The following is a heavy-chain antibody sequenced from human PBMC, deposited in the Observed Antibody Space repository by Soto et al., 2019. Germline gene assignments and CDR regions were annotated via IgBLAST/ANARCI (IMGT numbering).Heavy chain of an antibody. J-gene: IGHJ4*02. V-gene: IGHV1-69*13. CDR1: GGTFSSYA. Sequence: ASVKVSCKASGGTFSSYAISWVRQAPGQGLEWMGGIIPILGTANYAQKFQGRVTITADESTSTAYMELSSLRSEDTAVYYCARSPAAAGFDYWGQGTLVTVSS. CDR2: IIPILGTA. D-gene: IGHD6-13*01. CDR3: ARSPAAAGFDY.